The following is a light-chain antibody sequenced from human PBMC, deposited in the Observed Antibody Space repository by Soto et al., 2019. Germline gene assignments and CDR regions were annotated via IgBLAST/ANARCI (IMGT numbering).Light chain of an antibody. V-gene: IGKV3-20*01. CDR1: QTISSNY. CDR3: EQYGSSPRT. Sequence: PGAIATLSCMPSQTISSNYFAWYQQKPGQAPRLLIYGISTRATGIPDRFSGSGSGTDFTLTISRLEPEDFAVYYCEQYGSSPRTFGQGTKVDI. J-gene: IGKJ1*01. CDR2: GIS.